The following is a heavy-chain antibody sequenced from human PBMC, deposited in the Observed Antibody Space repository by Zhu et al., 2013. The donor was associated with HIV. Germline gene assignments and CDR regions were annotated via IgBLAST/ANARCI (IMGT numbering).Heavy chain of an antibody. V-gene: IGHV1-24*01. CDR3: ATDLTFTIFGVDSPRWAFDI. CDR2: FDPEDGET. D-gene: IGHD3-3*01. J-gene: IGHJ3*02. Sequence: QVQLVQSGAEVKKPGASVKVSCKVSGYTLTELSMHWVRQAPGKGLEWMGGFDPEDGETIYAQKFQGRVTMTEDTSTDTAYMELSSLRSEDTAVYYCATDLTFTIFGVDSPRWAFDIWGQGTMVTVSS. CDR1: GYTLTELS.